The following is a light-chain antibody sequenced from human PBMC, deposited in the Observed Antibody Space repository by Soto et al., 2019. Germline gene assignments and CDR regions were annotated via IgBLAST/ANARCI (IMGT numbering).Light chain of an antibody. CDR3: QQYGDWPPAT. Sequence: EVVLTQSPATLSVSPGDRATLSCRASQSVSRNLAWYQQKPGQAPRLLIYGASTRATGVPARFSGSGSATEFTLSISSLQSDDVAVNYCQQYGDWPPATFGQGTKLEI. CDR2: GAS. CDR1: QSVSRN. J-gene: IGKJ2*01. V-gene: IGKV3-15*01.